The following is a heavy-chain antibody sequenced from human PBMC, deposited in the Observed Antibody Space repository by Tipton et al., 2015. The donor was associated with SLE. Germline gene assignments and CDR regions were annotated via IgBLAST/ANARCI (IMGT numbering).Heavy chain of an antibody. CDR3: ASHSTHYCSSTSCYSDY. Sequence: TLSLTCTVSGGSISSGGYYWSWIRQHPGKGLEWIGYIYYSGSTYYNPSLKSRVTISVDTSKNQFSLKLSSVTAADTAVYYCASHSTHYCSSTSCYSDYWGQGTLVTVSS. CDR2: IYYSGST. CDR1: GGSISSGGYY. D-gene: IGHD2-2*01. J-gene: IGHJ4*02. V-gene: IGHV4-31*03.